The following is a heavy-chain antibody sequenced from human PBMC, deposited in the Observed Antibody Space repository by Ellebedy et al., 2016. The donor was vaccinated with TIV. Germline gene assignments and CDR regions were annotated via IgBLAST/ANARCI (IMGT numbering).Heavy chain of an antibody. Sequence: PGGSLRLSCAASGFTFSTYEMNWVRQVPGKGLEWLSYIRTGGTSMYYADSVKGRFTISRDNAKKLLYLQMNSLSAEDTGIYYCARDHGAIVVREGQFQKYTYYYGMDVWGQGTTVTVSS. CDR1: GFTFSTYE. J-gene: IGHJ6*02. CDR3: ARDHGAIVVREGQFQKYTYYYGMDV. D-gene: IGHD2-21*01. CDR2: IRTGGTSM. V-gene: IGHV3-48*03.